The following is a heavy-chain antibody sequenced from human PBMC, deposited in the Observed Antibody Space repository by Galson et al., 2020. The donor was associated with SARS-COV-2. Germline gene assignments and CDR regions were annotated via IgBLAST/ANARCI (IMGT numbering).Heavy chain of an antibody. D-gene: IGHD5-18*01. CDR2: MSSTGGTS. V-gene: IGHV3-64D*09. CDR3: LAYSSTRHSY. CDR1: RLGFSSIT. Sequence: GGPVRFPCSANRLGFSSITMRRIRPTSGKGLQYVSAMSSTGGTSLYADSVSGRFTMSRVNSKFTFYLQMTGLRIEDTAFCYCLAYSSTRHSYWGLGSLVSVSS. J-gene: IGHJ4*02.